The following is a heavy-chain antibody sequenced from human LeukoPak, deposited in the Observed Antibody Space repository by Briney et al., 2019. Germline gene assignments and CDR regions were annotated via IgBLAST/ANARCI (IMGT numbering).Heavy chain of an antibody. CDR1: GFTFSTYS. CDR3: AGVPLGPSAMVFAFDI. V-gene: IGHV3-21*05. Sequence: PGGSLRLSCAASGFTFSTYSMNWVRQAPGKGLEWVSYISSSSSYIYYADSVKGRFTISRDNAKNSLYLQMNSMRADDTAVYYCAGVPLGPSAMVFAFDIWGQGTMVTVSS. J-gene: IGHJ3*02. D-gene: IGHD5-18*01. CDR2: ISSSSSYI.